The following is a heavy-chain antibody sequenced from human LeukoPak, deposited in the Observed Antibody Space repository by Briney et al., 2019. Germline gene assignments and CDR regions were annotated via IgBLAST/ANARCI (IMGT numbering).Heavy chain of an antibody. D-gene: IGHD2-2*01. CDR1: GGSISSYY. Sequence: SETLSLTCTVSGGSISSYYWSWIRQSPGKVLEWIGYVYYSGSTDYNPSLKSRVAISVDTSKNQFSLKLYSVTAADTAVYYCARLGSTFDIWGQGTMVTVSS. CDR2: VYYSGST. CDR3: ARLGSTFDI. V-gene: IGHV4-59*01. J-gene: IGHJ3*02.